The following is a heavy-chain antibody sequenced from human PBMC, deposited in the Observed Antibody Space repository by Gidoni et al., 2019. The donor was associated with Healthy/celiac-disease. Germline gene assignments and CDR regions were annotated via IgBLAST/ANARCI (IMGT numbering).Heavy chain of an antibody. J-gene: IGHJ5*02. Sequence: EVQLVESGGGLVKPGGSLRLSCAASGFTFSSYSMNWVRQAPGKGLEWVSSISSSSSYIYYADSVKGRFTISRDNAKNSLYLQMNSLRAEDTAVYYCARLGPSAGYCSSTSCSWGQGTLVTVSS. D-gene: IGHD2-2*03. V-gene: IGHV3-21*01. CDR1: GFTFSSYS. CDR3: ARLGPSAGYCSSTSCS. CDR2: ISSSSSYI.